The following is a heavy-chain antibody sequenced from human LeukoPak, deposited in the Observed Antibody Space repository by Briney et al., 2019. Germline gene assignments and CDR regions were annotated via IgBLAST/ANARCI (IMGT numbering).Heavy chain of an antibody. CDR2: ISSSGNTI. CDR3: ARVGGSGWVFHY. J-gene: IGHJ4*02. D-gene: IGHD6-19*01. V-gene: IGHV3-11*01. Sequence: GGSLRLSCAASGFSFSDHLMSWLGQAPGKGLEWVSYISSSGNTIYYADSMKGRFTISRDNAKNSLYLQMDSLRAEDTAVYYCARVGGSGWVFHYWGQGTLVTVSS. CDR1: GFSFSDHL.